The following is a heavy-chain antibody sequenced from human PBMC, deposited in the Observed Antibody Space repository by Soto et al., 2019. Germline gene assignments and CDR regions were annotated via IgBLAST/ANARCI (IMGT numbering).Heavy chain of an antibody. CDR3: ARNVGYGGNSV. J-gene: IGHJ4*02. V-gene: IGHV4-4*02. Sequence: QVQLQESGPGLVKPSGTLSLTCAVSGGSISSSNWWSWVRQPPGKGLEWIGEIYHSGNTNYNPSLKIRRNIAVDNSKNQFSLKLSSVTAADTAVYYCARNVGYGGNSVWGQGTLVTVSS. D-gene: IGHD2-21*02. CDR2: IYHSGNT. CDR1: GGSISSSNW.